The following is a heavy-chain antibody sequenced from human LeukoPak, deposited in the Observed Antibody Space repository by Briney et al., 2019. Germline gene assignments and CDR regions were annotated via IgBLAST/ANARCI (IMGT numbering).Heavy chain of an antibody. CDR3: ARLYYYDSRALAH. CDR1: YRFTSYX. Sequence: YRFTSYXXXWVRQMXGKGVEWMGIIYPGYSDTRYSPSFQGQVTISADKSISTAYLQWSSLKASDTAMYYCARLYYYDSRALAHWGQGTLVTVSS. D-gene: IGHD3-22*01. J-gene: IGHJ4*02. V-gene: IGHV5-51*01. CDR2: IYPGYSDT.